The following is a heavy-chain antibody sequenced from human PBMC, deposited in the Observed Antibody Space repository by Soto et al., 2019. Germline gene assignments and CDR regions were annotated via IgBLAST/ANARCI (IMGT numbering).Heavy chain of an antibody. J-gene: IGHJ4*02. CDR2: INPNSRGT. D-gene: IGHD3-22*01. Sequence: ASVKVSCKASGYSFTGYYIHWVRQAPGQGLEWMGWINPNSRGTNYAQKFQGRATMTRDTSISTAYMELSGLSSDDTAVYYCARDRGFYDSSGYDHYFDHWGQGTLVTVSS. V-gene: IGHV1-2*02. CDR1: GYSFTGYY. CDR3: ARDRGFYDSSGYDHYFDH.